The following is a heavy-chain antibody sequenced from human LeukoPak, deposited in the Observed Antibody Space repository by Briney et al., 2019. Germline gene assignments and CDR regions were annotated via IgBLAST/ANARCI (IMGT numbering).Heavy chain of an antibody. D-gene: IGHD1-26*01. Sequence: AETLSLTCTVSGGSMSSYYWRWLRQPPGKGLEGVGYIYYSGSTNYNPSLKSRVTISVDTSKNQFSLKLSSVTAADTAVYYCARGIWELPLDYWGQGTLVTVSS. V-gene: IGHV4-59*01. J-gene: IGHJ4*02. CDR2: IYYSGST. CDR3: ARGIWELPLDY. CDR1: GGSMSSYY.